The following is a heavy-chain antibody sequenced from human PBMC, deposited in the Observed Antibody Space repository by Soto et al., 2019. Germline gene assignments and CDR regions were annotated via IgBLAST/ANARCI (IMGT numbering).Heavy chain of an antibody. Sequence: QVQLVQSGAEVKKPGASVKVSCKASGYTFTSYGISWVRQAPGQGLEWMGWISTYNGNTNCAQKRQGRVTMTTDTATSPAYMELRRRTSDDTAASYCSGDGQTTMVRGVRGGSYNYYGMDVWGQGTTVTVSS. J-gene: IGHJ6*02. D-gene: IGHD3-10*01. CDR1: GYTFTSYG. CDR2: ISTYNGNT. CDR3: SGDGQTTMVRGVRGGSYNYYGMDV. V-gene: IGHV1-18*04.